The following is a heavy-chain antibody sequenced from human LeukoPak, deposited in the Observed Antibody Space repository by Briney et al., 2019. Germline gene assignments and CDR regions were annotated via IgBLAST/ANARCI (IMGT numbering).Heavy chain of an antibody. CDR3: ARVRYSSSWRAFDP. V-gene: IGHV3-66*01. J-gene: IGHJ5*02. CDR1: GFTVSSNY. D-gene: IGHD6-13*01. Sequence: GGSLGLSCAASGFTVSSNYMSWVRQAPGKGLEWVSVIYSGGSTYYADSVKGRFTISRDNSKNTLYLQMNSLRAEDTAVYYCARVRYSSSWRAFDPWGQGTLVTVSS. CDR2: IYSGGST.